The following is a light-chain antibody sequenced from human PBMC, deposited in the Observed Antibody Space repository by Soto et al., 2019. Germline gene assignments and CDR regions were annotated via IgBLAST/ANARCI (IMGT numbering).Light chain of an antibody. Sequence: EIVMTQYPATLSLSHGERATLSCRASQSVSSNLDWYQQKPGQAPRLLIYDTSTRATGIPARFSGSGSGTEFTLTISSLQSEDFAVYYCQQYNNRPLTFGGGTKVDIK. CDR3: QQYNNRPLT. J-gene: IGKJ4*01. CDR1: QSVSSN. CDR2: DTS. V-gene: IGKV3-15*01.